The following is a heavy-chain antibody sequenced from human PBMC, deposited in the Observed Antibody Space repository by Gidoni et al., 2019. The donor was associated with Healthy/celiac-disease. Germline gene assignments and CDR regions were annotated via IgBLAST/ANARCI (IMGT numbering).Heavy chain of an antibody. V-gene: IGHV1-24*01. CDR3: ATWGYSSGWYGDY. CDR1: GYTLTELS. Sequence: QVQLVQSGAEVTKPGASVKVSCKVSGYTLTELSMHWVRQAPGKGLEWMGGFDPEEGETIYAQKFQGRVTMTEDTSTDTAYMGLSSLRSEDTAVYYGATWGYSSGWYGDYWGQGTLVTVSS. CDR2: FDPEEGET. D-gene: IGHD6-19*01. J-gene: IGHJ4*02.